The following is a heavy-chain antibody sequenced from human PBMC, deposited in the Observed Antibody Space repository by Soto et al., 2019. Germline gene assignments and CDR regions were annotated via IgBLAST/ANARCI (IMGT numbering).Heavy chain of an antibody. CDR3: AKDGGGLAAAAVRPLGASDC. D-gene: IGHD6-13*01. J-gene: IGHJ4*02. V-gene: IGHV3-23*01. Sequence: EVQSLESGGGLVQPGGSLRLSCAASGFTFSNYAMTWVRQAPGKGLEWVSAISGSGGTTYYADSVKGLFTISRDTSKNTLYLQMNSLRVEDTALYSCAKDGGGLAAAAVRPLGASDCWGQGTLVTVSS. CDR2: ISGSGGTT. CDR1: GFTFSNYA.